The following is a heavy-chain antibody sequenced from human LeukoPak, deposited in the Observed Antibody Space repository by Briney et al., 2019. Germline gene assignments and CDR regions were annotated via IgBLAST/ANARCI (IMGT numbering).Heavy chain of an antibody. V-gene: IGHV3-7*01. D-gene: IGHD4-17*01. CDR1: GFTFSSYW. Sequence: GGSLRLFCAASGFTFSSYWMSWVRQAPGKGLEWVANIKQDGSEKYYVDSVKGRFTISRDNAKNSLYLQMNSLRAEDTAVYYCARDKWPYGDYLFDYWGQGTLVTVSS. CDR2: IKQDGSEK. J-gene: IGHJ4*02. CDR3: ARDKWPYGDYLFDY.